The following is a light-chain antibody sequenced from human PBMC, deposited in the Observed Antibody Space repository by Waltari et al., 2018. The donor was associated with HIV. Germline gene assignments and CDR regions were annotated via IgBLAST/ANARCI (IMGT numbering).Light chain of an antibody. Sequence: SYKLTQPPSLSVSPGQRASITCSGPKLGAKYTSWCHTRPGHSLVLVIFQDTKRPSGIPERFSGSKSGDTATLTISGIQAMDEADYYCQTWDNGTVIFGGGTTLTVL. CDR2: QDT. CDR3: QTWDNGTVI. J-gene: IGLJ2*01. V-gene: IGLV3-1*01. CDR1: KLGAKY.